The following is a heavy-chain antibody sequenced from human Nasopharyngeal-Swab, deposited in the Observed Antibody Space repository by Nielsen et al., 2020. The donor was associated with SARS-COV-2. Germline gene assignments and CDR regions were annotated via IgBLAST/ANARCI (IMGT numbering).Heavy chain of an antibody. Sequence: GESLKISCAASGFTFSSYEMNWVRQAPGKGLEWISYISSSGSTIYYADSVKGRFTISRDNSKNTLYLQMNSLRAEDTAVYYCARTWIRVPDAFDIWGQGTMVTVSS. V-gene: IGHV3-48*03. CDR3: ARTWIRVPDAFDI. CDR2: ISSSGSTI. J-gene: IGHJ3*02. CDR1: GFTFSSYE. D-gene: IGHD5-18*01.